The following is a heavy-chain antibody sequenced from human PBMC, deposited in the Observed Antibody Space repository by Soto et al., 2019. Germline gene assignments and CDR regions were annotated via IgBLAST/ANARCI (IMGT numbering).Heavy chain of an antibody. CDR3: ARDQYCGYSSYYFDY. CDR1: GFTFSSYS. CDR2: INSSSSYI. V-gene: IGHV3-21*01. D-gene: IGHD5-12*01. J-gene: IGHJ4*02. Sequence: EVQLVESGGGLVKPGGSLRLSCAASGFTFSSYSMNWVRQAPGQGLEWVSSINSSSSYIYYADSVKGRCTISRDNAKNSLYLQMNSLRDEDTADYYCARDQYCGYSSYYFDYWGQGTLVTVSS.